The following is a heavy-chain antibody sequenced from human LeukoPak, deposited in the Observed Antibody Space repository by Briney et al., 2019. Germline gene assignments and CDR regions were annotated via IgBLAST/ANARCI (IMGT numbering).Heavy chain of an antibody. D-gene: IGHD7-27*01. V-gene: IGHV4-39*01. J-gene: IGHJ3*02. CDR3: ARRPLTVNAFDI. Sequence: SETLSLTCTVSGGSISSSSYYCGWIRQPPGKGLEWIGSIYYSESTHYNPSLKSRVTTSVDTSKNLFSLKLSSVTAADTAVYYCARRPLTVNAFDIWGQGTMVTVSS. CDR1: GGSISSSSYY. CDR2: IYYSEST.